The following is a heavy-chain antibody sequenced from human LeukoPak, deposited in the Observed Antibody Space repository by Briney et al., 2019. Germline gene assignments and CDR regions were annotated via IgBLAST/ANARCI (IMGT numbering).Heavy chain of an antibody. J-gene: IGHJ6*03. CDR3: ARDGREYYYYYMDV. CDR1: GGSISSGSYY. V-gene: IGHV4-39*02. Sequence: SETLSLTCTVSGGSISSGSYYWGWIRQPPGKGLEWIGSIYYSGTTYYNPSLKSRVTISVDTSKNQFSLKLSSVTAADTAVYYCARDGREYYYYYMDVWGKGTTVTISS. D-gene: IGHD5-24*01. CDR2: IYYSGTT.